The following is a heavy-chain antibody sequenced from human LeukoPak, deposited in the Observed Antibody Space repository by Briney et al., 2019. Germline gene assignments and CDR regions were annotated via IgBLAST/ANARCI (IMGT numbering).Heavy chain of an antibody. Sequence: SETLSLTCTVSGGSISSYYWSWIRQPPGKGLEWIGYIYYSGSTNYNPSLKSRVTISVDTSKNQFSLELSSVTAADTAVYYCARGVMVNAPYYFDYGGQGTRVPVSS. D-gene: IGHD2-8*01. J-gene: IGHJ4*02. CDR3: ARGVMVNAPYYFDY. V-gene: IGHV4-59*01. CDR2: IYYSGST. CDR1: GGSISSYY.